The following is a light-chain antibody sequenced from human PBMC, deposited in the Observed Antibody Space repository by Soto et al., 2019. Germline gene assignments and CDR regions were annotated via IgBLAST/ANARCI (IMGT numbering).Light chain of an antibody. CDR1: ISDVGGYNY. CDR3: SSYTSSSTIVYV. V-gene: IGLV2-14*01. CDR2: EVS. Sequence: QSALTQPASVSGSPGPSITISCTGSISDVGGYNYVSWYQQHPGKAPKLLLYEVSTRPSGVSNRFSGSKSGNTASLTISGLQPEDEADYYCSSYTSSSTIVYVFGIGTKVTVL. J-gene: IGLJ1*01.